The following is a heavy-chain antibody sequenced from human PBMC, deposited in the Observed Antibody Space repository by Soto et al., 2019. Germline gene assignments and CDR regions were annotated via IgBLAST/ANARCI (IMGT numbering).Heavy chain of an antibody. Sequence: EVQLVESGGGLVQPGGSLRLYCAGAGFTFSSYWMSWDRQAPGKGLEWVANIKQDGSEKYYVDSVNGRFTISRDNAKNSLYLQMHSLRVDDTAVYYCAREKRANGYFDYWGQGTLVAVSP. CDR1: GFTFSSYW. CDR2: IKQDGSEK. CDR3: AREKRANGYFDY. D-gene: IGHD6-25*01. J-gene: IGHJ4*02. V-gene: IGHV3-7*01.